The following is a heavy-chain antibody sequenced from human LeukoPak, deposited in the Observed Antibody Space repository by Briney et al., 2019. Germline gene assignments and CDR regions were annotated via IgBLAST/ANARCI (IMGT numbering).Heavy chain of an antibody. V-gene: IGHV1-3*01. Sequence: ASVKVSCKASGYTFTSYAMHWVRQAPGQRLEWMGWINAGNGNTKYSQKFQGRVTITRDTSASTVYMELTSLRSGDTAVYYCGKSAPSGFDPWGQGTLVTVSS. J-gene: IGHJ5*02. CDR2: INAGNGNT. CDR3: GKSAPSGFDP. CDR1: GYTFTSYA.